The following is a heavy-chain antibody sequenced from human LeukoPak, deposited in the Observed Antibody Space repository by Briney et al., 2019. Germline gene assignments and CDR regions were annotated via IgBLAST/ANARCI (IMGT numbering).Heavy chain of an antibody. CDR2: ISYDGSNK. CDR3: ARRSGYSSGCDY. CDR1: GFTFSSYA. D-gene: IGHD6-19*01. V-gene: IGHV3-30-3*01. J-gene: IGHJ4*02. Sequence: GGSLRLSCAASGFTFSSYAMHWVRQAPGKGLEWVAVISYDGSNKYYADSVKGRFTISRDNSKNTLYLQMNSLRAEDTVVYYCARRSGYSSGCDYWGQGTLVTVSS.